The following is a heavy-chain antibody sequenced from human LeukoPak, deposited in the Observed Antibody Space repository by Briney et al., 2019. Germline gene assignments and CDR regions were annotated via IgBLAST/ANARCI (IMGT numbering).Heavy chain of an antibody. J-gene: IGHJ4*02. CDR3: ARHKDSGTHPLDY. CDR1: GGSVSGYS. CDR2: IYHTGSA. Sequence: SETLSLTCTVSGGSVSGYSWSWIRLAPGKGLEWIGHIYHTGSATYSPSLKNRVTISIDTAKNQFSLNLRSVAAADTAMYYCARHKDSGTHPLDYWGQGTLVTVSS. V-gene: IGHV4-59*08. D-gene: IGHD3-10*01.